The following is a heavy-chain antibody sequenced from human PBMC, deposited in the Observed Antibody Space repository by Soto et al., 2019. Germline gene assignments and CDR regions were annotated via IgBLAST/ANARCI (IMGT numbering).Heavy chain of an antibody. V-gene: IGHV3-30-3*01. CDR1: GFTFSSFA. CDR3: AKDAGDFGTFDY. D-gene: IGHD4-17*01. CDR2: TSSDGNTK. J-gene: IGHJ4*01. Sequence: QVQLVESGGGVVQPGNSLRLSCAVSGFTFSSFAMQWVRQAPGKGLEWVAVTSSDGNTKFYADSVKGRFTISRDNSKNMLYLQINNLRPEDTAVYYCAKDAGDFGTFDYWGHGTLVXVSS.